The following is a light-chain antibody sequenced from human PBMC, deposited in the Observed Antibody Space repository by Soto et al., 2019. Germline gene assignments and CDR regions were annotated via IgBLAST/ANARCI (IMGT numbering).Light chain of an antibody. V-gene: IGKV1-39*01. CDR1: ENIKNF. CDR2: AAS. J-gene: IGKJ2*01. Sequence: DIPMTQSPSSLSASMGDRVTITCRASENIKNFLNWYVHKPGKAPKLLIYAASTLQSGVPSRFSGSGSGTDFTLTISSLQPEDFATYYCQQSYRTPPTFGQGTKQEIK. CDR3: QQSYRTPPT.